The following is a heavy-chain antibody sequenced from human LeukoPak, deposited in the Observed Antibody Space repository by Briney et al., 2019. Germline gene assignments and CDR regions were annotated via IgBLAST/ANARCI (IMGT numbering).Heavy chain of an antibody. CDR3: ARDNQWLNAFDI. D-gene: IGHD3-22*01. J-gene: IGHJ3*02. V-gene: IGHV4-59*01. CDR1: GVSIINYY. CDR2: IYYSGGT. Sequence: SETLSLTCTVSGVSIINYYWNWIRQSPGKGLEWIGYIYYSGGTNYNPSLKSRVTISVDTSKNQFSLKLSSVTAADTAMYYCARDNQWLNAFDIWGQGTMVTVSS.